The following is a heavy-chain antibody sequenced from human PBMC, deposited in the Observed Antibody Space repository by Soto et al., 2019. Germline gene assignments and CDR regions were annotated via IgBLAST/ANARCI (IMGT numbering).Heavy chain of an antibody. D-gene: IGHD5-18*01. V-gene: IGHV4-59*01. CDR1: GGSIRSYY. CDR3: ARGAADTAMVDS. J-gene: IGHJ4*02. Sequence: PSETLSLTCTVSGGSIRSYYWTWIRQPPGKGLEWLGYIFYSGSTFYNLSLKSRVTISIHTSKSQFSLQLTSVTAADTAVYYCARGAADTAMVDSWGQGTLVTVSS. CDR2: IFYSGST.